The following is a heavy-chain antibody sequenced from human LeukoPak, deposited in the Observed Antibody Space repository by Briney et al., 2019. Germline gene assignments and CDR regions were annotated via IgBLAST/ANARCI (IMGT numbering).Heavy chain of an antibody. CDR2: ISAYNGNT. V-gene: IGHV1-18*01. Sequence: ASVKVSCKASGYTFTNYGISWVRQAPGQGLEWMGWISAYNGNTNSAQKFQGRVTMTTDTSTNTAYMELRSLRSDDTAVYYCARDFPSVHRGKVSYPWGKGTRVTVS. CDR1: GYTFTNYG. CDR3: ARDFPSVHRGKVSYP. J-gene: IGHJ5*02. D-gene: IGHD3-10*01.